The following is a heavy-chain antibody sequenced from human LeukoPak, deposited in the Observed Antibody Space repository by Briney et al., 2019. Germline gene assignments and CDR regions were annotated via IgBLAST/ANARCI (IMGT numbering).Heavy chain of an antibody. J-gene: IGHJ4*02. CDR3: ARDGVGALMYYFDY. CDR2: IWYDGSNK. V-gene: IGHV3-33*01. D-gene: IGHD1-26*01. Sequence: GGSLRLSCAASGFTFSSYGMNWVRQAPGKGLEWVAVIWYDGSNKYYADSVKGRFTISRDNSKNTLYLQMNSLRAEDTAVYYCARDGVGALMYYFDYWGQGTLVTVSS. CDR1: GFTFSSYG.